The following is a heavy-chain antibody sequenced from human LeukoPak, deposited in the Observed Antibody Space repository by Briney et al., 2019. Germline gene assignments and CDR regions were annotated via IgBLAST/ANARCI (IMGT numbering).Heavy chain of an antibody. CDR3: ARGADGVSSNSRGWFDP. Sequence: GGSLRLSCAASGFTFSEYYMNWIRQAPGKGLEWVSYISGSGTTISYTASVKGRFTISRDNAKKSLYLQMNSLRAEDTAVYSCARGADGVSSNSRGWFDPWGQGTLVTVSS. J-gene: IGHJ5*02. V-gene: IGHV3-11*04. CDR1: GFTFSEYY. D-gene: IGHD2-15*01. CDR2: ISGSGTTI.